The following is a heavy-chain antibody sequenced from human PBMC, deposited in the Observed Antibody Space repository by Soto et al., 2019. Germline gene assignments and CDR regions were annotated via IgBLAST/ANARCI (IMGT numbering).Heavy chain of an antibody. J-gene: IGHJ4*02. CDR3: ARWVEVSLDYFDS. D-gene: IGHD2-15*01. Sequence: QVQLQESGPGLAEPSQTLSLTCTVSGGSITNSYYFWSWVRQNPGKGLEWIGHVFHSGRTYYNPSLSGRVSILVDTSMNQFSLNLNSVTAADTAVYYCARWVEVSLDYFDSWGQGTPVTVSS. CDR1: GGSITNSYYF. CDR2: VFHSGRT. V-gene: IGHV4-31*03.